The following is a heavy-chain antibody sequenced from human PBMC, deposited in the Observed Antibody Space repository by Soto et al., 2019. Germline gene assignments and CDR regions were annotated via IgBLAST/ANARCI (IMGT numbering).Heavy chain of an antibody. CDR1: GFTFSSYA. CDR2: ISSNGGST. J-gene: IGHJ4*02. Sequence: GGSLRLSCSASGFTFSSYAMHWVRQAPGKGLEYVSAISSNGGSTYYADSVKGRFTISRDNSKNTLYLQMSSLRAEDTAVYYCVKDLGPVDLWFGESLGDYWGQGTLVTVSS. CDR3: VKDLGPVDLWFGESLGDY. D-gene: IGHD3-10*01. V-gene: IGHV3-64D*08.